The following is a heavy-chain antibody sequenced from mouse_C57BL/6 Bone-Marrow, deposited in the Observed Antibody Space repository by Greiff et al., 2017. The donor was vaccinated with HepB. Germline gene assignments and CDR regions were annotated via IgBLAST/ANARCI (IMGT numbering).Heavy chain of an antibody. CDR2: ISNLAYSI. Sequence: DVKLVESGGGLVQPGGSLKLSCAASGFTFSDYGMAWVRQAPRKGPEWVAFISNLAYSIYYADTVTGRFTISRKNAKNTLYLEMSSLRSEDTAMYYCARLVKFVMDYWGQGTSVTVSS. CDR3: ARLVKFVMDY. CDR1: GFTFSDYG. J-gene: IGHJ4*01. V-gene: IGHV5-15*01. D-gene: IGHD1-3*01.